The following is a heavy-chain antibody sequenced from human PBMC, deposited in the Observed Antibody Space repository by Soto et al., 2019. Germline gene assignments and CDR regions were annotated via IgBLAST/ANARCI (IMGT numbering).Heavy chain of an antibody. J-gene: IGHJ4*02. CDR1: GYTFDMFY. D-gene: IGHD3-10*01. CDR3: ARTHSTIRGGGQYDY. V-gene: IGHV1-46*02. Sequence: ASVKVSCKASGYTFDMFYIHWVRQAPGLGLEWMGIINPSGGSTNYARRFQGRVTMTRDTSTSTVYMELNNLRSEDTAVYYCARTHSTIRGGGQYDYWGQGTLVTVSS. CDR2: INPSGGST.